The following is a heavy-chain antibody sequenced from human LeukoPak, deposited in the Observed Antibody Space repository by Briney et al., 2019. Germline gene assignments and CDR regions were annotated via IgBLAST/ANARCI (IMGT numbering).Heavy chain of an antibody. CDR3: TTDRGSGVGASDY. J-gene: IGHJ4*02. D-gene: IGHD3-10*01. Sequence: GGSLRLSCAASGFTFSSYSMNWVRQAPGKGLEWVGRIKSKTDGGTTDYAAPVKGRFTISRDDSKNTLSLQMNSPRTEDTALYYCTTDRGSGVGASDYWGQGTLVTVSS. CDR2: IKSKTDGGTT. V-gene: IGHV3-15*07. CDR1: GFTFSSYS.